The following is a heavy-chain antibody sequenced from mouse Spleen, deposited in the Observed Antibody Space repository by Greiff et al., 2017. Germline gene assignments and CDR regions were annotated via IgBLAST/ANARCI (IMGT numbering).Heavy chain of an antibody. J-gene: IGHJ4*01. D-gene: IGHD1-1*01. Sequence: EVKLVESGGGLVKPGGSLKLSCAASGFTFSSYAMSWVRQTPEKRLEWVATISSGGSYTYYPDSVKGRFTISRDNAKNTLYLQMSSLRSEDTAMYYCARGYYGSSYGAMDYWGQGTSVTVSS. CDR3: ARGYYGSSYGAMDY. CDR2: ISSGGSYT. V-gene: IGHV5-9-3*01. CDR1: GFTFSSYA.